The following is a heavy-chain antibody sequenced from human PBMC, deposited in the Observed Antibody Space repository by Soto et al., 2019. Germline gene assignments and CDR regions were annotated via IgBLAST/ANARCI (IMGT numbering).Heavy chain of an antibody. V-gene: IGHV4-59*04. CDR1: GGSISSYY. D-gene: IGHD3-10*01. CDR2: IYYSGST. CDR3: ARSSGSYGMDV. J-gene: IGHJ6*02. Sequence: PSETLSLTCTVSGGSISSYYWSWIRQPPGKGLEWIGYIYYSGSTYYNPSLKSRVTMSVDTSKNQFSLKLSSVTAVDTAVYYCARSSGSYGMDVWGQGTTVTVSS.